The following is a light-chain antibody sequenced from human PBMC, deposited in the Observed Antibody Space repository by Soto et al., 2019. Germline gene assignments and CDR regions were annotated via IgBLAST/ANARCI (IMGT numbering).Light chain of an antibody. V-gene: IGKV1-27*01. CDR3: QKYNSARWT. J-gene: IGKJ1*01. Sequence: DIQMTQSPSSLSASLGDRVTITCRASQGIATYVAWYQKKPGKPPRVVIYAASTLQSGVPSRFSGSGSGTDVNLTISSLQPEDVATYYCQKYNSARWTFGQGTKVEIK. CDR1: QGIATY. CDR2: AAS.